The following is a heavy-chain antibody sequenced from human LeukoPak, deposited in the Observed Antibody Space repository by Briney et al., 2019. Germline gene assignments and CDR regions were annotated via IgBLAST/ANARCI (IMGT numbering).Heavy chain of an antibody. CDR1: GFTFSSYA. CDR3: AKAKSPRITMIVVEN. V-gene: IGHV3-23*01. D-gene: IGHD3-22*01. Sequence: GGSLRLSCAASGFTFSSYAMSWVRQAPGKGLEWVSAISGSGGSTYYADSVKGRFTISRDNSKNTLYLQRNSLRAEDTAVYYCAKAKSPRITMIVVENWGQGTLVTVSS. J-gene: IGHJ4*02. CDR2: ISGSGGST.